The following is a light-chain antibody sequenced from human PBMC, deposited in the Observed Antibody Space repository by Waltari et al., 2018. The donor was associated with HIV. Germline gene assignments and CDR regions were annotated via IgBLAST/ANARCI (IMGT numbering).Light chain of an antibody. CDR2: AAS. CDR3: QQSYSTPPYT. CDR1: QASANY. V-gene: IGKV1-39*01. Sequence: DIQMTQSPSSLSASVGDRVIIPCRASQASANYLNWYQQKPGKAPKVLIYAASSLESGVPSRFSGSGFGTDFTLTITALQPEDFGTYYCQQSYSTPPYTFGPGTKLEI. J-gene: IGKJ2*01.